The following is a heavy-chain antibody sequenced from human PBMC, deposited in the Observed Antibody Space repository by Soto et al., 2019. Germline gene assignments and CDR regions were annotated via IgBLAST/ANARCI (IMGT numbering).Heavy chain of an antibody. Sequence: GRSLRLSCAASGFTFISYGMHWVRQAPGKGLEWVAVISYDGSNKYYADSVKGRFTVSRDNSKNTLYLQMNSLRAEDTAVYYCAKARVPAAIDWYVDRWGRGTLVTVS. D-gene: IGHD2-2*01. CDR3: AKARVPAAIDWYVDR. CDR2: ISYDGSNK. CDR1: GFTFISYG. J-gene: IGHJ2*01. V-gene: IGHV3-30*18.